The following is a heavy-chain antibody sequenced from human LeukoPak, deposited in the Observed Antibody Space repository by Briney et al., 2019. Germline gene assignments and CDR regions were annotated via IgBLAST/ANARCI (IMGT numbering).Heavy chain of an antibody. J-gene: IGHJ5*02. CDR2: IIPIFGTA. CDR3: AREFYAETYYYDSSGYYFGH. CDR1: GGTFSSYA. Sequence: GSSVKVSCKASGGTFSSYAISWVRQAPGQGLEWMGGIIPIFGTANYARKFQGRVTITADKSTSTAYMELSSLRSEDTAVYYCAREFYAETYYYDSSGYYFGHWGQGTLVTVSS. V-gene: IGHV1-69*06. D-gene: IGHD3-22*01.